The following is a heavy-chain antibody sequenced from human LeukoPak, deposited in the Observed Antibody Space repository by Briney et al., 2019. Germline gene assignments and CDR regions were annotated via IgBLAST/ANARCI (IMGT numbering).Heavy chain of an antibody. J-gene: IGHJ4*02. CDR3: MRHASGEPPRY. CDR1: GGSFSGYY. Sequence: KPSETLSLTCAVYGGSFSGYYWSWIRQPPGKELEWIGEINHSGSTNYNPSLKSRVTISVDTSKNQFSLQFSSVIAADTAVYYCMRHASGEPPRYWGQGTLVTASS. V-gene: IGHV4-34*01. CDR2: INHSGST. D-gene: IGHD7-27*01.